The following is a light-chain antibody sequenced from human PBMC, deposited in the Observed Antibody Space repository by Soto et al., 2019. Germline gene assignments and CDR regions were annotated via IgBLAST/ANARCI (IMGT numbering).Light chain of an antibody. Sequence: DIQMTQSASSLSASVRYRFTITCGASQSISSYLNWYQQKPGKAPKLLIYAASTLQTGVPSRFSGSGSGTDFTLTISSLQPADFEAYYCQQTYSTPLTFGGGTKVDIK. CDR2: AAS. CDR3: QQTYSTPLT. CDR1: QSISSY. J-gene: IGKJ4*01. V-gene: IGKV1-39*01.